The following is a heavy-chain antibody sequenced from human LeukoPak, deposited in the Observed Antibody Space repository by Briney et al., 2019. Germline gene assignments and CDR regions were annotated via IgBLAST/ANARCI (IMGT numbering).Heavy chain of an antibody. V-gene: IGHV4-59*12. CDR2: IYYSGST. CDR3: ARGSRGYSYGYAPTFDY. Sequence: SETLSLTCTVSGGSISNKYWSWIRQPPGKGLEWIGYIYYSGSTNYNPSLKSRVTILVDTSKNQFSLKLSSVTAADTAVYYCARGSRGYSYGYAPTFDYWGQGTLVTVSS. CDR1: GGSISNKY. J-gene: IGHJ4*02. D-gene: IGHD5-18*01.